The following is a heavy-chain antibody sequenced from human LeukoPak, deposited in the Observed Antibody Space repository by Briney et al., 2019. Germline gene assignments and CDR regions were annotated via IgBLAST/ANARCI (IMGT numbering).Heavy chain of an antibody. D-gene: IGHD6-13*01. CDR2: ISAYNGNT. CDR1: GYTFTSYG. Sequence: ALVKVSCKASGYTFTSYGISWVRQAPGQGLEWMGWISAYNGNTNYAQKLQGRVTMTTDTSTSTAYMGLRSLISDDTAVYYCARYTYSSSWYYFDYWGQGTLVTVSS. J-gene: IGHJ4*02. V-gene: IGHV1-18*01. CDR3: ARYTYSSSWYYFDY.